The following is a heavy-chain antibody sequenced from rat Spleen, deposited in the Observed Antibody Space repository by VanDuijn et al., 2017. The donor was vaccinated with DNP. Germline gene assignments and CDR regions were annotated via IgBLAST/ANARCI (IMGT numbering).Heavy chain of an antibody. D-gene: IGHD1-12*03. V-gene: IGHV2-30*01. Sequence: QVQLKESGPGLVQPSQTLSLTCTVSGFSLTSYNVHWVRQPTGKGLEWMGIIWTGGSTNYNSAVQSRLSISRDTSKSQVFLKMNSLQPEDTGTYYCARHRDYYDGHFRFFDYWGQGVMVTLSS. CDR3: ARHRDYYDGHFRFFDY. CDR1: GFSLTSYN. CDR2: IWTGGST. J-gene: IGHJ2*01.